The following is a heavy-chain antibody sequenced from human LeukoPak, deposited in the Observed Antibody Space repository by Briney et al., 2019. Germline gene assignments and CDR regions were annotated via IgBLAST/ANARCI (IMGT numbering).Heavy chain of an antibody. CDR3: AKGYCSGGSCASTY. Sequence: PGGSLRLSCAASGFTFSSYAMSWVRQAPGKGLEWVSAISGSGGSTYYADSVKGRFTISRDNSKNTLYLQMNSLRAEDTAVYYCAKGYCSGGSCASTYWGQGTLVTVSS. CDR2: ISGSGGST. CDR1: GFTFSSYA. J-gene: IGHJ4*02. D-gene: IGHD2-15*01. V-gene: IGHV3-23*01.